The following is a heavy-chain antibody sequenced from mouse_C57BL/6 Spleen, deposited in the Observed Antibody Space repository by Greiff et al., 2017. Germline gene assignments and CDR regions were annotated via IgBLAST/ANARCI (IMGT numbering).Heavy chain of an antibody. J-gene: IGHJ1*03. D-gene: IGHD2-4*01. Sequence: QVQLKQSGAELVRPGASVTLSCKASGYTFTDYEMHWVKQTPVHGLEWIGAIDPETGGTAYNQKFKGKAILTADKSSSTAYMGLRSLTSEDSSVYYCSTRITTRYFDVWGTGTTVTVSS. CDR3: STRITTRYFDV. CDR1: GYTFTDYE. CDR2: IDPETGGT. V-gene: IGHV1-15*01.